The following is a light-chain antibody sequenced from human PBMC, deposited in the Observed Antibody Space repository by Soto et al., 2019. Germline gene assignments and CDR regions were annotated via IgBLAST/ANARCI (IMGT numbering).Light chain of an antibody. CDR2: DNN. V-gene: IGLV1-40*01. J-gene: IGLJ1*01. CDR3: QSYDSSLSAPYV. Sequence: QPVLTQPPSVSGAPGQRVTISCTGSSSNIGAHSNVYWYQHLPGTAPKLLIYDNNNRPSGVPDRFSGSKSGTSASLAITGLQAEDEADYYCQSYDSSLSAPYVFGTGTQLTVL. CDR1: SSNIGAHSN.